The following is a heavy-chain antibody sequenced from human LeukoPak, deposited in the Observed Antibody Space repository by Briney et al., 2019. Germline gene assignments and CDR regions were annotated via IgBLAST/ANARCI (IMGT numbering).Heavy chain of an antibody. V-gene: IGHV3-21*01. J-gene: IGHJ4*02. CDR1: GFTFSSYS. CDR2: ISSSSSYI. Sequence: GGSLRLSCAASGFTFSSYSMNWVRQAPGKGLEWASSISSSSSYIYYADSVKGRFTISRDNAKNSLYLQMNSLRAEDTAVYYCAREPKAVAALDYWGQGTLVTVSS. D-gene: IGHD6-19*01. CDR3: AREPKAVAALDY.